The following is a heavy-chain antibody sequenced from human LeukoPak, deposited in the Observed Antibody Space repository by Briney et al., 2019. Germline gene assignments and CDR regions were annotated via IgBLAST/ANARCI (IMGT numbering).Heavy chain of an antibody. D-gene: IGHD6-19*01. CDR3: ASAGYSSGWYLGRAFDP. CDR1: GGSISSYY. CDR2: IYYSGST. V-gene: IGHV4-59*08. Sequence: SETLSLTCTVSGGSISSYYWSWIRQPPGKGLEWIGYIYYSGSTNYNPSLKSRVTISVDTSKNQFSLKLSSVTAADTAVYYCASAGYSSGWYLGRAFDPWGQGTLVTVSS. J-gene: IGHJ5*02.